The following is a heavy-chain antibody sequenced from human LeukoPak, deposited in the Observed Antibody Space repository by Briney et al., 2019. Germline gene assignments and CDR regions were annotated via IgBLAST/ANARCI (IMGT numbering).Heavy chain of an antibody. Sequence: GGSLRLSCAASGFTFSSYNMNWVCQAPGKGLEWVSSISSSSSYIYYADSLKGRFTISRDNAKNSLYLQMNSLRAEDTAVYYCARGDSGSYLWGQGILVTVSS. J-gene: IGHJ4*02. CDR2: ISSSSSYI. CDR3: ARGDSGSYL. D-gene: IGHD1-26*01. CDR1: GFTFSSYN. V-gene: IGHV3-21*01.